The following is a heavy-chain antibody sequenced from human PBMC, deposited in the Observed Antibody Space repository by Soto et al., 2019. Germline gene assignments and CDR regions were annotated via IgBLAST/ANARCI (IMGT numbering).Heavy chain of an antibody. V-gene: IGHV5-10-1*01. CDR3: ARRRLSVQLEYYFDY. Sequence: PGESRKISCKGSGYSFTSYWVSWVRQMPGKGLEWMGRIDPSDSYTNYSPSFQGHVTISADKSISTAYLQWSSLQASDTAMYFCARRRLSVQLEYYFDYWGQGTLVTVSS. D-gene: IGHD1-1*01. CDR1: GYSFTSYW. J-gene: IGHJ4*02. CDR2: IDPSDSYT.